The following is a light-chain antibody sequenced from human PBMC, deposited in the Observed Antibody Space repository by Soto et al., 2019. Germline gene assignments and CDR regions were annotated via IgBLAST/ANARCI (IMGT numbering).Light chain of an antibody. Sequence: QSVLTQTPSVSGAPGQGVTISCPGSSSNIGAGYDVHWYQQLPGTAPKLLIFANNIRPSGVPDRFSGSRSGTSASLAITGIHAEDDGDYYSTSYDRSLSGYVFGTATKVTVL. CDR3: TSYDRSLSGYV. V-gene: IGLV1-40*01. CDR2: ANN. CDR1: SSNIGAGYD. J-gene: IGLJ1*01.